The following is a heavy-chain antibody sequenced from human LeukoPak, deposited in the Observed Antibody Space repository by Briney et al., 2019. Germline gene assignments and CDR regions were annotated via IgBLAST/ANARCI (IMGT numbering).Heavy chain of an antibody. J-gene: IGHJ4*02. CDR2: INHSGSS. V-gene: IGHV4-34*01. Sequence: SETLSLTCAVYGGSFSGYYWSWIRQPPGKGLEWIGEINHSGSSNYNPSLKSRVTISVDTSKNQFSLKLSSVTAADTAVYYCANSRQLQWPLDYWGQGTLVTVSS. D-gene: IGHD6-19*01. CDR3: ANSRQLQWPLDY. CDR1: GGSFSGYY.